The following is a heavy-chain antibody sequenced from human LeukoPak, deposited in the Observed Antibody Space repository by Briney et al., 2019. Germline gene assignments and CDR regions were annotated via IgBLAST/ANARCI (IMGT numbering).Heavy chain of an antibody. V-gene: IGHV4-61*02. Sequence: TSETLSLTCTVSDGSISSGSYYWSWIRQPAGKGLEWIGRIKTSGSTNYNPSLKSRVTISIDTSKNQFSLKLSSVTAADTAVYYCARHRSCSGGSCYSGNFDYWGQGTLVTVSS. CDR3: ARHRSCSGGSCYSGNFDY. J-gene: IGHJ4*02. D-gene: IGHD2-15*01. CDR1: DGSISSGSYY. CDR2: IKTSGST.